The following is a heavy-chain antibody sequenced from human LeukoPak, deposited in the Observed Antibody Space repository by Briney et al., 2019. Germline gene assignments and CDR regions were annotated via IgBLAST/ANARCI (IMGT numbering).Heavy chain of an antibody. D-gene: IGHD3-22*01. V-gene: IGHV3-23*03. Sequence: PGGSLRLSCAASGFTFSSYAMSWVRQAPGKGLEWVSSVFHDGTNTHYGDSVKGRFTISRDNSKSTLYVQMNSLRPEDTAIYYCAKEGYDSSGYCFDYWGQGTLVTVSS. J-gene: IGHJ4*02. CDR2: VFHDGTNT. CDR1: GFTFSSYA. CDR3: AKEGYDSSGYCFDY.